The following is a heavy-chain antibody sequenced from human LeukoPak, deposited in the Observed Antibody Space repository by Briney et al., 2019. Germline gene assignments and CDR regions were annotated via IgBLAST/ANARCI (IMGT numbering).Heavy chain of an antibody. J-gene: IGHJ4*02. CDR3: ARGAHRWATTNGNFEY. V-gene: IGHV1-18*04. CDR1: GYTFTGYY. D-gene: IGHD1-1*01. CDR2: ISAYNGNT. Sequence: ASVNVSCKASGYTFTGYYIHWVRQAPGQGLEWMGWISAYNGNTNYAQKLQGRVTITTDTSTSTAYMELQSLRSDDTAVYYCARGAHRWATTNGNFEYWGQGTLVTVSS.